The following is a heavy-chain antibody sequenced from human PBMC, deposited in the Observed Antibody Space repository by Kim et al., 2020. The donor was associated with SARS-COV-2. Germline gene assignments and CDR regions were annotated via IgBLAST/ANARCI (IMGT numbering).Heavy chain of an antibody. Sequence: AQKFRGRVTISADEPTSTAYMERRSLRSEDTAVYYCARPRIQHYYYGMDVWGQGTTVTVSS. CDR3: ARPRIQHYYYGMDV. V-gene: IGHV1-69*01. J-gene: IGHJ6*02. D-gene: IGHD5-18*01.